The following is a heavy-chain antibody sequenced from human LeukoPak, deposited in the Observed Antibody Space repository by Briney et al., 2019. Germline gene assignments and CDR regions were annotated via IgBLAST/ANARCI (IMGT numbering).Heavy chain of an antibody. CDR1: GFTFSSHG. D-gene: IGHD6-19*01. J-gene: IGHJ4*02. CDR2: IWYDGSNK. Sequence: GRSLRLSCAASGFTFSSHGMHWVRQAPGKGLEWVAVIWYDGSNKYYADFVKGRFTISRDNSKNTLYLQMNSLRAEDTAVYYCARDGTGSNSGWYIHWGQGALVTVSS. V-gene: IGHV3-33*01. CDR3: ARDGTGSNSGWYIH.